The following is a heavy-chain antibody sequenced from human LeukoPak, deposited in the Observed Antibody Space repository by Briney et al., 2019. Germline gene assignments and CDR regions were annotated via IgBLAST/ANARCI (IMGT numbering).Heavy chain of an antibody. Sequence: ASVKVSCKASGYTFPSYYMLWVRQAPGQGLEWMGIINPSGGSTNYAQKLQGRVTMTRDTSTSTVYMELSCLRSEDTAVYYCARDRDIVVVPAARNCFDPWGQGTLVTVSS. J-gene: IGHJ5*02. CDR2: INPSGGST. CDR3: ARDRDIVVVPAARNCFDP. D-gene: IGHD2-2*01. CDR1: GYTFPSYY. V-gene: IGHV1-46*03.